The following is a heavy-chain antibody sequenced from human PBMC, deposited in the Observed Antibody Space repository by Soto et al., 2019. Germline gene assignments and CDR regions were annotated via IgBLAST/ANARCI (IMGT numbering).Heavy chain of an antibody. CDR2: IWYDGGSK. CDR3: ARDRSLSGWYLDH. J-gene: IGHJ4*02. CDR1: GFTFRSHG. D-gene: IGHD6-19*01. V-gene: IGHV3-33*01. Sequence: GGSLRLSCAASGFTFRSHGMHWVRQAPGKGLEWVAVIWYDGGSKYYADSVKGRFTISRDNSKNTLSLQMNSLRVEDTAVYYCARDRSLSGWYLDHWGQGTLVTVSS.